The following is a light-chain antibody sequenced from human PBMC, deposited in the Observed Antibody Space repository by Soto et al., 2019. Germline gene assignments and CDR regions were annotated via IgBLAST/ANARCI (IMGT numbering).Light chain of an antibody. CDR3: QHYNNWST. Sequence: EIVMTQSPATLSVSPGERATLSCRASQSVSTNLAWYQQKPGQAPRLLIYGASTRATGIPARFSGSGTGTELTLPISSLQSEDFAVYYCQHYNNWSTFGQGTGLGIK. J-gene: IGKJ5*01. V-gene: IGKV3-15*01. CDR1: QSVSTN. CDR2: GAS.